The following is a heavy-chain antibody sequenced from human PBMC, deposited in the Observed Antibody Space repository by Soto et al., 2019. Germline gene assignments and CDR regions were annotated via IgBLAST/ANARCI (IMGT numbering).Heavy chain of an antibody. Sequence: QVQLVESGGGLVKPGGSLRLSCVASGFTFSDYYMSWIRQAPGKGLEWISYIGSSGNSVFYADSVKGRFTISRDNAKNSLYLQMNSLRAEDTAVYYCARHGITMIRGIGFWGQGTLLTVSS. CDR3: ARHGITMIRGIGF. D-gene: IGHD3-10*01. CDR2: IGSSGNSV. CDR1: GFTFSDYY. V-gene: IGHV3-11*01. J-gene: IGHJ4*02.